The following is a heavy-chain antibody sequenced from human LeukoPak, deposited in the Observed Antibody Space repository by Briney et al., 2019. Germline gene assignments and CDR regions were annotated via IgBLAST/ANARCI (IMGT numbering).Heavy chain of an antibody. J-gene: IGHJ6*03. CDR1: GFTFSSYW. CDR3: ASRDYSSSWYIVGYYYYYYYMDV. Sequence: GGSLRLSCAASGFTFSSYWMSWVRQAPGKGLEWVANIKQDGSEKYYVDSVKGRFTISRDNAKNSLYLQMNSLRAEDTAVYYCASRDYSSSWYIVGYYYYYYYMDVWGKGTTVTVSS. CDR2: IKQDGSEK. V-gene: IGHV3-7*01. D-gene: IGHD6-13*01.